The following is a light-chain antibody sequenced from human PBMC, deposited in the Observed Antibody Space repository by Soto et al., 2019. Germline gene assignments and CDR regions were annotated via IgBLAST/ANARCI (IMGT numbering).Light chain of an antibody. CDR2: EGS. Sequence: QSALTQPASVSGSPGQSITISCTGTSSDVGSYNLVSWYQQHPGKAPKLMIYEGSKRPSGVSNRFSGSKSGNTASLTISGLQAEDEADYYCCSYAGSFLWVFGGGTQLTVL. J-gene: IGLJ3*02. V-gene: IGLV2-23*01. CDR1: SSDVGSYNL. CDR3: CSYAGSFLWV.